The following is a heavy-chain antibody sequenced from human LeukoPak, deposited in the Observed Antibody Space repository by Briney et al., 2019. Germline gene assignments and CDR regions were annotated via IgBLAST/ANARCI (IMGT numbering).Heavy chain of an antibody. CDR2: ISSSSSDI. Sequence: GGSLRLSCAASGFTFRTYSMNWVRQAPGNGLEWVSSISSSSSDIYYADSVRGRFTISRDDAKNSLYLQVNSLRAEDTAVYYCTSSISSSWHYFEFWGQGTLVTVSS. V-gene: IGHV3-21*06. CDR1: GFTFRTYS. CDR3: TSSISSSWHYFEF. D-gene: IGHD6-13*01. J-gene: IGHJ4*02.